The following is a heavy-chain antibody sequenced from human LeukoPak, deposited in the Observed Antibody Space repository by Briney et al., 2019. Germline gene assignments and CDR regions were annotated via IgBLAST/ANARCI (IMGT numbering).Heavy chain of an antibody. CDR3: AKVPARYIQYFDY. CDR1: GFTFDDYA. J-gene: IGHJ4*02. D-gene: IGHD5-18*01. V-gene: IGHV3-9*01. CDR2: ISWNSGSI. Sequence: GGSLRLSCAASGFTFDDYAMHWVRQAPGKGLEWVSGISWNSGSIGYADSVKGRFTISRDNAKNSLYLQMNSLRAEDTALYYCAKVPARYIQYFDYWGQGTLVTVSS.